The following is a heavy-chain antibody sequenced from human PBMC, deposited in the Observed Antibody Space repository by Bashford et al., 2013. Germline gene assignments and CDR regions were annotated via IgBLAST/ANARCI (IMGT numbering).Heavy chain of an antibody. CDR3: AKSPSNDYGDFYLHFDY. J-gene: IGHJ4*02. CDR2: ITSGFTT. D-gene: IGHD4-17*01. V-gene: IGHV3-23*01. Sequence: GGSLRLSCAASGFTFSSYAMSWVRQAPGKGLEWVSSITSGFTTYYADSVKGRLTISRDNSNNTLYLQMNSLRAEDTAVYYCAKSPSNDYGDFYLHFDYWGQGTLVTVSS. CDR1: GFTFSSYA.